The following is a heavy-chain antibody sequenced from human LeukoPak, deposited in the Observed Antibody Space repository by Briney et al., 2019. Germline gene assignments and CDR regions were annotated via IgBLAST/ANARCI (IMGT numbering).Heavy chain of an antibody. CDR3: ANLKDDYYGMDV. V-gene: IGHV3-43*02. D-gene: IGHD2-15*01. CDR2: ISGDGGST. Sequence: AGGSLRLSCAASGFTFDDYAMHWVRQAPGKGLEWVSLISGDGGSTYYADSVKGQFTISRDNSKNSLYLQMNSLRTEDTALYYCANLKDDYYGMDVRGQGTTVTVSS. CDR1: GFTFDDYA. J-gene: IGHJ6*02.